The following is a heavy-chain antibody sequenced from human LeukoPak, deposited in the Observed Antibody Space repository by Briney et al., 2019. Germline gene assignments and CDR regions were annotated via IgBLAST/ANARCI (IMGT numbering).Heavy chain of an antibody. V-gene: IGHV1-18*01. CDR3: ARGDCGGDCYYGFDY. CDR2: ISAYNGNT. D-gene: IGHD2-21*02. CDR1: GGAFTSYG. Sequence: ASVKVSCKASGGAFTSYGISWVRQAAGQGLEWMGWISAYNGNTNYAQKLQGRVTITADKSTSTAYMELSSLRSEDTAVYYCARGDCGGDCYYGFDYWGQGTLVTVSS. J-gene: IGHJ4*02.